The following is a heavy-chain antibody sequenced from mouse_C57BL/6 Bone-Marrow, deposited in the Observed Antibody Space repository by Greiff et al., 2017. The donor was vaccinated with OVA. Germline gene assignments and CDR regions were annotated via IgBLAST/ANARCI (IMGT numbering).Heavy chain of an antibody. CDR2: ISSGSSTI. J-gene: IGHJ2*01. V-gene: IGHV5-17*01. CDR1: GFTFSDYG. CDR3: ARGEVYDFDY. Sequence: EVQVVESGGGLVKPGGSLKLSCAASGFTFSDYGMHWVRQAPEKGLEWVAYISSGSSTIYYADTVKGRFTISRDNAKNTLFLHMTSLRSEDTAMYYCARGEVYDFDYWGQGTTLTVSS. D-gene: IGHD2-3*01.